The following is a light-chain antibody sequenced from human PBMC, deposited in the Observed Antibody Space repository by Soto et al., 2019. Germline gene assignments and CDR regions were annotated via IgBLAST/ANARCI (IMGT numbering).Light chain of an antibody. J-gene: IGLJ2*01. CDR3: ETWDSNTHRV. V-gene: IGLV4-60*03. CDR2: LEGSGSY. Sequence: QPVLTQSSSACASLGSSVKLTCTLSSGHSSYIIAWHQQQPGKAPRYLMKLEGSGSYNKGSGVPDRFSGSSSGADRYLTISNLQSEDEADYYCETWDSNTHRVFGGGTKLTVL. CDR1: SGHSSYI.